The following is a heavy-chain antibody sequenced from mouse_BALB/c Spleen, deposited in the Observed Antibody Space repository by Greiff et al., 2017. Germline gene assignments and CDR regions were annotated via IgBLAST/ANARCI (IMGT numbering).Heavy chain of an antibody. CDR2: IDPANGNT. CDR3: ARSPIYDGYYVFDY. D-gene: IGHD2-3*01. V-gene: IGHV14-3*02. Sequence: VQLQQSGAELVKPGASVKLSCTASGFNIKDTYMHWVKQRPEQGLEWIGRIDPANGNTKYDPKFQGKATITADTSSNTAYLQLSSLTSEDTAVYYCARSPIYDGYYVFDYWGQGTTLTVSS. J-gene: IGHJ2*01. CDR1: GFNIKDTY.